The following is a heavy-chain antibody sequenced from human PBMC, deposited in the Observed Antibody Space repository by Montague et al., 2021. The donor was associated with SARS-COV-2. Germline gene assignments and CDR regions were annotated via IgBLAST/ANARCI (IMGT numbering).Heavy chain of an antibody. D-gene: IGHD3-3*01. V-gene: IGHV4-39*01. Sequence: SETLSLTCTVSGGSISSSSYYWGWIHQPPGKGLEWIGSIYYSGSTYYNPSLKSRVTISVDTSKNQFSLKLSSVTAADTAVYYCASLPRITIFGVVIHFDYWGQGTLVTVSS. CDR1: GGSISSSSYY. J-gene: IGHJ4*02. CDR3: ASLPRITIFGVVIHFDY. CDR2: IYYSGST.